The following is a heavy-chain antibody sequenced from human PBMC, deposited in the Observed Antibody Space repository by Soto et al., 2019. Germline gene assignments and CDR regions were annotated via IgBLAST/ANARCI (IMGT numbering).Heavy chain of an antibody. CDR1: GGTFSSYA. V-gene: IGHV1-69*01. D-gene: IGHD1-26*01. J-gene: IGHJ4*02. Sequence: AASVKVSCTASGGTFSSYAISWVRQAPGQGLEWMGGIIPIFGTANYAQKFQGRVTITADESTSTAYMELSSLRSEDTAVYYCARDTLSGSYHYDYWGQGTLVTSPQ. CDR3: ARDTLSGSYHYDY. CDR2: IIPIFGTA.